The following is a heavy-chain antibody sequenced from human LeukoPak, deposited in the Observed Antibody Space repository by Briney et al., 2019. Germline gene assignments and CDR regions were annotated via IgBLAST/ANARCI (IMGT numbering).Heavy chain of an antibody. CDR3: AKDLCSFFRSPTPDY. Sequence: PGGSLRLSCAASGFTFDDYAMHWVRQAPGKGLEWVSGISWNSGSIGYADSVKGRFIISGDNAKNSLYLQMNSLRAEDTALYYCAKDLCSFFRSPTPDYWGQGTLVTVSS. V-gene: IGHV3-9*01. CDR2: ISWNSGSI. CDR1: GFTFDDYA. D-gene: IGHD2-15*01. J-gene: IGHJ4*02.